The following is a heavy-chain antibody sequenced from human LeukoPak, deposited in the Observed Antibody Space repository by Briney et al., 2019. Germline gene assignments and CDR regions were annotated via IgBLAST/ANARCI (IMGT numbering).Heavy chain of an antibody. J-gene: IGHJ4*02. CDR1: GFSISTYV. Sequence: GGSLRLSCVASGFSISTYVMTWVRQAPGKGLEWVSDISGRDGNTDCADSVKGRFTISRDNAKNSLYLQMNSLRAEDTAVYYCARVGSGYDYFDYWGQGTLVTVSS. CDR2: ISGRDGNT. V-gene: IGHV3-23*01. D-gene: IGHD5-12*01. CDR3: ARVGSGYDYFDY.